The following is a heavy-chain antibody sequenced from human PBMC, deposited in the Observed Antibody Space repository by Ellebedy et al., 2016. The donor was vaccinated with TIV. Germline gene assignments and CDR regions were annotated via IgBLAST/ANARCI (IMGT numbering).Heavy chain of an antibody. CDR2: ISNRDRT. D-gene: IGHD1-14*01. V-gene: IGHV4-39*01. J-gene: IGHJ6*03. CDR1: GDSISSSSDY. Sequence: SETLSLXXTVSGDSISSSSDYWVWIRQPPGKGLEWIGTISNRDRTDYNPSLNSRVFILVDASKNQFFLKLTSVTAADTAVYYCATFNQYYTYLGVWGKGTTVTVSS. CDR3: ATFNQYYTYLGV.